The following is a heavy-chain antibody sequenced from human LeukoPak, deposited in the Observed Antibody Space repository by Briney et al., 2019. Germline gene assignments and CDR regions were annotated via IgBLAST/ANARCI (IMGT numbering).Heavy chain of an antibody. CDR3: ARASGSYFDY. J-gene: IGHJ4*02. CDR2: ISAYNGNT. Sequence: ASVKVSCKASGYTFTSNYIHWVRQAPGQGLEWMGWISAYNGNTNYAQKLQGRVTMTTDTSTSTAYMELRSLRSDDTAVYYCARASGSYFDYWGQGTLVTVSS. CDR1: GYTFTSNY. V-gene: IGHV1-18*04. D-gene: IGHD1-14*01.